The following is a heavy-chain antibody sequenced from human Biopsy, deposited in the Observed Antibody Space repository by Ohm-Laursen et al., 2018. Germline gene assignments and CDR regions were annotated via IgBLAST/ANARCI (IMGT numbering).Heavy chain of an antibody. D-gene: IGHD3-10*01. J-gene: IGHJ4*02. CDR1: GSTFNDYF. CDR3: ARDRMTDVFGGPTRTDVFDS. CDR2: VNPNSGAT. V-gene: IGHV1-2*02. Sequence: ASGEVCCKASGSTFNDYFIHWVRQSPGQGLEWMGWVNPNSGATNSAENFRDRVTLTRDTSISAVYIELRRLKSDDAAVYYCARDRMTDVFGGPTRTDVFDSWGQGTPVTVSS.